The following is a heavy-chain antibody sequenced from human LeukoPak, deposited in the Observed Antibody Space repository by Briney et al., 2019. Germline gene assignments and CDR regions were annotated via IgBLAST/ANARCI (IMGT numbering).Heavy chain of an antibody. J-gene: IGHJ6*02. V-gene: IGHV4-39*01. Sequence: DPSETLSLTCTVSGGSISSSSYYWGWIRQPPGKGLEWIGSIYHSGSTYYNPSLKTRVTISVDTSKNQFSLKLSSVTAPDTAVYYCARHAVRGFNPLYHYYGMDVWGQGTTVTVSS. CDR1: GGSISSSSYY. D-gene: IGHD3-10*01. CDR2: IYHSGST. CDR3: ARHAVRGFNPLYHYYGMDV.